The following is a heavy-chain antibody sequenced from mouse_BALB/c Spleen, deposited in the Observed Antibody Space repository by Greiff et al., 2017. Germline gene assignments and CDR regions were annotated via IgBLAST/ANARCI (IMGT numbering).Heavy chain of an antibody. CDR3: ARSITTVYYFDY. D-gene: IGHD1-1*01. J-gene: IGHJ2*01. V-gene: IGHV1-26*01. CDR2: VNPNNGGT. Sequence: VHVKQSGPDLVKPGASVKISCKASGYSFTGYYMHWVKQSHGKSLEWIGRVNPNNGGTSYNQKFKGKTILTVDKSSSTAYMVLRSLTSEDSAVYYYARSITTVYYFDYWGQGTTLTVSS. CDR1: GYSFTGYY.